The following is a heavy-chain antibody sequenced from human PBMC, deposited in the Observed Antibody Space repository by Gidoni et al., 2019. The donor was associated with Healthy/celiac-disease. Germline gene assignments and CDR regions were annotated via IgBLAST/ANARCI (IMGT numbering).Heavy chain of an antibody. CDR1: GLPFRNAW. CDR3: TTDEVSYGDYDY. D-gene: IGHD4-17*01. Sequence: EVQLVEPGDGLATHGGSLRLSCEACGLPFRNAWLSWVRQAAGKGREWVGRIKSKTEGGTTDYAAPEKGRFTISRDDSKNTLYLQMNSLKTEDTAVYYCTTDEVSYGDYDYWGQGTLVTVSS. V-gene: IGHV3-15*01. CDR2: IKSKTEGGTT. J-gene: IGHJ4*02.